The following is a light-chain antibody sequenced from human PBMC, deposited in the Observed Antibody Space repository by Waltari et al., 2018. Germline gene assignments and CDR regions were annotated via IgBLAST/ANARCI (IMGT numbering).Light chain of an antibody. V-gene: IGLV1-47*01. CDR3: ATWDDSLNALV. CDR1: SSNIGSNY. CDR2: KSD. J-gene: IGLJ3*02. Sequence: QSVLTQPPSASGTPGQRVAISCSGSSSNIGSNYLFWYQQLPGTAPKLRIYKSDQRSSGVPDRFSGSKSGTSASLAISGLLSEDEADYYCATWDDSLNALVFGGGTKLTVL.